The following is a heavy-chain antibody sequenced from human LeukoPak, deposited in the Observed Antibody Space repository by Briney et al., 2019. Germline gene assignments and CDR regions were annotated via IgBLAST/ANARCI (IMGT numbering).Heavy chain of an antibody. CDR2: IYYTGNT. D-gene: IGHD3-10*01. J-gene: IGHJ6*03. CDR3: VRHQEGMVRGVLYYMDV. CDR1: GGSFSGYY. V-gene: IGHV4-34*01. Sequence: SETLSLTCAVYGGSFSGYYWSWIRQPPGKGLEWIGSIYYTGNTYYNPSLTSRVTISVDTSKNQFSLKLSSVTAADTAVYYCVRHQEGMVRGVLYYMDVWGTGTTVTISS.